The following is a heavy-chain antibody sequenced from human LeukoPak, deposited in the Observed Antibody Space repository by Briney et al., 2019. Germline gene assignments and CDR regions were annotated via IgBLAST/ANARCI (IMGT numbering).Heavy chain of an antibody. J-gene: IGHJ3*02. CDR1: GYTLTELS. D-gene: IGHD3-3*01. CDR2: FDPEDGET. Sequence: ASVKVSCKVPGYTLTELSMHWVRQAPGKGLEWMGGFDPEDGETIYAQKFQGRVTMTEDTSTDTAYMELSSLRSEDTAVYYCATGIEWFPDAFDIWGQGTMVTVSS. V-gene: IGHV1-24*01. CDR3: ATGIEWFPDAFDI.